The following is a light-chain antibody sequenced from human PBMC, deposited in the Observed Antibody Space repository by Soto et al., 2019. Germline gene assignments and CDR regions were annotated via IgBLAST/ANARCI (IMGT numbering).Light chain of an antibody. CDR2: AAS. J-gene: IGKJ3*01. CDR1: QGISSY. Sequence: IQLTQSPSSLSASVLDRVTITCRASQGISSYLAWYQQKPGKAPKLLIYAASTLQSGVTSRFSGSGSGTDFTLTISSLQPEDFATYYCQQLNSYPHFGPGTKVDIK. V-gene: IGKV1-9*01. CDR3: QQLNSYPH.